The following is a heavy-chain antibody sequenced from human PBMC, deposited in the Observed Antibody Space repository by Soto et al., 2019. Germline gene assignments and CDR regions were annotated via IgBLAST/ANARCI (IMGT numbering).Heavy chain of an antibody. CDR3: VRGDMYAGEFAPNLYF. J-gene: IGHJ4*02. V-gene: IGHV4-38-2*01. CDR1: GGYVSSGYY. D-gene: IGHD2-8*01. Sequence: SDTMSLTCAVPGGYVSSGYYWGWIRQPPGTGLEWIGSIYYTGNTYYNPSLKSRVSISVDMATNEISLRLRAESVADTAVYYCVRGDMYAGEFAPNLYFCGQGSSVIGSS. CDR2: IYYTGNT.